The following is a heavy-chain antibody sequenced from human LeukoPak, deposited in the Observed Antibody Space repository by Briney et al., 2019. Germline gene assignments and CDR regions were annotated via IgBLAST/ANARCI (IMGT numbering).Heavy chain of an antibody. CDR1: GYTFTSYG. CDR2: ISAYNGNT. V-gene: IGHV1-18*01. Sequence: GSVKVSCKASGYTFTSYGISWVRQAPGQGLELMGWISAYNGNTNYVQKLQGRVTMTTDTSTSTAYMELRSLRSDDTAVYYCARGRKNYYDSSGYYTDAFDIWGQGTMLTVSS. D-gene: IGHD3-22*01. CDR3: ARGRKNYYDSSGYYTDAFDI. J-gene: IGHJ3*02.